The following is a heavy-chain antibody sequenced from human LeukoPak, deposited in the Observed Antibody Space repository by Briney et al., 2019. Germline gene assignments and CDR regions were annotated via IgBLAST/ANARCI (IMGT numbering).Heavy chain of an antibody. CDR2: VSYDGSDE. CDR3: ARDHYDSSGYLFDY. Sequence: PGRSLRLSCAASGFTFSSYAMHWVRQAPGKGLEWVAVVSYDGSDENYADSVKGRFTISRDNSKSTVYLQMNSLRADDTAVYYCARDHYDSSGYLFDYWGQGTLVSVSS. D-gene: IGHD3-22*01. CDR1: GFTFSSYA. V-gene: IGHV3-30*01. J-gene: IGHJ4*02.